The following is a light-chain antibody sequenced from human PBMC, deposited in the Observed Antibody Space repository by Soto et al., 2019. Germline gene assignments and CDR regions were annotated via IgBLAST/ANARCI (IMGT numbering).Light chain of an antibody. V-gene: IGKV4-1*01. CDR2: WAS. J-gene: IGKJ1*01. CDR3: QQSYTSQWT. CDR1: QSVLYSSKNKNY. Sequence: DIVMTQSPDSLAVSLGERATINCKSSQSVLYSSKNKNYLAWYQQKPGQPPRLLIYWASTRESGVPDRFSGSGSGTNFTLTISSLQAEDVAVYYCQQSYTSQWTFGQGTEVEIK.